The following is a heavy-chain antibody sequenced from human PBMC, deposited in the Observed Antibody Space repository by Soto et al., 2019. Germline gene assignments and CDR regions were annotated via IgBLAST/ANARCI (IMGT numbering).Heavy chain of an antibody. V-gene: IGHV3-7*01. CDR2: IKQDGSEK. CDR3: ARDRPAGPDYYYYYGMDV. CDR1: GFTFSSYW. J-gene: IGHJ6*02. D-gene: IGHD6-19*01. Sequence: PGGSLRLSCAASGFTFSSYWMSWVRQAPGKGLEWVANIKQDGSEKYYVDSVKGRFTISRDNAKNSLYLQMNSLRAEDTAVYYCARDRPAGPDYYYYYGMDVWGQGTTVTVSS.